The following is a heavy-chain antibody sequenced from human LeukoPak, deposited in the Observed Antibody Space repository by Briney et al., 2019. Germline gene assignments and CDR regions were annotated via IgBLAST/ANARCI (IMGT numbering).Heavy chain of an antibody. D-gene: IGHD3-3*01. CDR3: ARDPYDFWSGYYKGNDY. CDR2: ISSSSSYI. Sequence: GGSLRLSCAASGITFSSYSMNWVRQAPGKGLEWVSSISSSSSYIYYADSVKGRFTISRDNAKNSLYLQMNSLRAEDTAVYYCARDPYDFWSGYYKGNDYWGQGTLVTVSS. V-gene: IGHV3-21*01. J-gene: IGHJ4*02. CDR1: GITFSSYS.